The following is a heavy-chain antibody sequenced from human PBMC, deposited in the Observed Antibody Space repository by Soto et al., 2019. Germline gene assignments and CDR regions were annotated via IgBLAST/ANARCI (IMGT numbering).Heavy chain of an antibody. CDR3: ARDHGDIVVVPAAIYYYYGMDV. CDR2: IYTSGST. CDR1: GGSISSYY. Sequence: SETLSLTCTVSGGSISSYYWSWIRQPAGKGLEWIGRIYTSGSTNYNPSLKSRVTMSVDTSKNQFSLKLSSVTAADAAVYYCARDHGDIVVVPAAIYYYYGMDVWGQGTTVTVSS. D-gene: IGHD2-2*02. V-gene: IGHV4-4*07. J-gene: IGHJ6*02.